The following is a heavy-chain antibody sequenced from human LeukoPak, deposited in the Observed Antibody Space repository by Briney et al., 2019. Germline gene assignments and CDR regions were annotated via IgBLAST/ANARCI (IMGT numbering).Heavy chain of an antibody. CDR2: TYYRSKWYN. CDR1: GDSVFSNSAA. V-gene: IGHV6-1*01. J-gene: IGHJ5*02. CDR3: ARAWGLELPNWFDP. D-gene: IGHD1-7*01. Sequence: SQTLSLTCAISGDSVFSNSAAWNWIRQSPSRGLEWLGRTYYRSKWYNDYAVSVKSRITINPDTSKNQFSLQLNSVTPEDTAVYYCARAWGLELPNWFDPWGQGTLVTVSS.